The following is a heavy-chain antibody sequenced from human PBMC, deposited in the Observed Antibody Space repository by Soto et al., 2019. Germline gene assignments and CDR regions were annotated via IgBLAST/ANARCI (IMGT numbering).Heavy chain of an antibody. V-gene: IGHV3-53*02. J-gene: IGHJ6*02. CDR2: LYSSGTT. D-gene: IGHD5-18*01. Sequence: EVQLVETGGGLIQPGGSLRLSCTVSGFSVTNSYINWVRQAPGKGLEWVSILYSSGTTYYADSVRGQFTVSRDDSKNTLFLHMNSLRADDTAVYYCARDWSKFSYNYPYYYAMDAWGQGTTVTVSS. CDR3: ARDWSKFSYNYPYYYAMDA. CDR1: GFSVTNSY.